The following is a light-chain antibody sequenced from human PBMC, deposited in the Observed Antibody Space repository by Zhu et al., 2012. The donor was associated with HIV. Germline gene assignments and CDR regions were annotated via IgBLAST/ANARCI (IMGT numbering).Light chain of an antibody. CDR3: QQYKDWPRT. V-gene: IGKV3-15*01. Sequence: EIVMTQSPASLSVSPGERVTLSCRASQSVGSDLAWYQHKFGQAPRLLISGASTRATGIPARFSGSGSGTEFTLTIVSLQSDDVALILQQYKDWPRTFGQGTKVEIK. J-gene: IGKJ1*01. CDR1: QSVGSD. CDR2: GAS.